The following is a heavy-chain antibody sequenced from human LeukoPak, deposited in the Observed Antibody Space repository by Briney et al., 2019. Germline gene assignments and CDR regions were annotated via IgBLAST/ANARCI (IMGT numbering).Heavy chain of an antibody. J-gene: IGHJ5*02. CDR2: ISGSGGST. Sequence: GGSLRLSCAASGFTFSSYAMSWVRQAPGKGLEWVSAISGSGGSTYYADSVKGRFTISRDNSKSTLYLQMNSLRAEDTAVYYCAKGGLITIFGVVMRNWFDPWGQGTLVTVSS. V-gene: IGHV3-23*01. D-gene: IGHD3-3*01. CDR3: AKGGLITIFGVVMRNWFDP. CDR1: GFTFSSYA.